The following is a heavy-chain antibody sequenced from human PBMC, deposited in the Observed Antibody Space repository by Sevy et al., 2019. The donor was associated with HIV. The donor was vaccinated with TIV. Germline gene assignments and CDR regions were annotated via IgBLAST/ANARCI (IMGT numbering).Heavy chain of an antibody. CDR3: ARYCSSTSCYAPAFDY. J-gene: IGHJ4*02. CDR2: INPKSGGT. D-gene: IGHD2-2*01. Sequence: ASVKVSCKASGYTFTDYYMHWVRQAPGQGLEWMGRINPKSGGTNYAQKFQGRVTMTRDTSISTAYMELSRLRSDDTAVYYCARYCSSTSCYAPAFDYWGQGTLVTVSS. CDR1: GYTFTDYY. V-gene: IGHV1-2*06.